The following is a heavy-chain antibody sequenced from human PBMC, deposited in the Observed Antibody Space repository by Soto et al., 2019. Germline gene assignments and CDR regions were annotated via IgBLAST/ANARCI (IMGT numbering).Heavy chain of an antibody. V-gene: IGHV4-59*01. CDR3: ARVIMVRGVIAFDY. CDR2: IYYSGST. CDR1: GGSISSYY. Sequence: PSETLSLTCTVSGGSISSYYWIWIRQPPGKGLEWIGYIYYSGSTNYNPSLKSRVTISVDTSKNQFSLKLSSVTAADTAVYYCARVIMVRGVIAFDYWGQGTLVTVSS. D-gene: IGHD3-10*01. J-gene: IGHJ4*02.